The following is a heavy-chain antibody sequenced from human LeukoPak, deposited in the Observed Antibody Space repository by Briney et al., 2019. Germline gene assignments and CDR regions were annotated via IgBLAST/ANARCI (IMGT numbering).Heavy chain of an antibody. V-gene: IGHV2-5*05. J-gene: IGHJ4*02. CDR2: NYWDDDK. CDR3: TRGRRGFLTGPDDGFDY. D-gene: IGHD3-9*01. CDR1: AISLSTRAVG. Sequence: GPSLVKPTQTLTLTCNISAISLSTRAVGVNWIRQPPRNTLEWLALNYWDDDKRYDPSVQSRLTITKDTSNNHVVLKMTNMDPVDTATYYCTRGRRGFLTGPDDGFDYWGQGTLVTVSS.